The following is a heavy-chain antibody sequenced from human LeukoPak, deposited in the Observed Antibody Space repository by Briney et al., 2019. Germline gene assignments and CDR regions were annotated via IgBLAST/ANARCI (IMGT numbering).Heavy chain of an antibody. Sequence: GASVKVSCKASGYTFTSYDINWVRQATGQGLEWMGWMNPNSGNTGYAQKFQGRVTLTRNTSISTAYMELSSLRSEDTAVYYCARGLIVAAAGRTLGGYWGQGTLVTVSS. CDR3: ARGLIVAAAGRTLGGY. CDR2: MNPNSGNT. J-gene: IGHJ4*02. D-gene: IGHD6-13*01. V-gene: IGHV1-8*01. CDR1: GYTFTSYD.